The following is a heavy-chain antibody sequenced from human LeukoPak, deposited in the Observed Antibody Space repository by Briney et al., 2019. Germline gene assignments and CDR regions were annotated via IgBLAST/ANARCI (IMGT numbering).Heavy chain of an antibody. J-gene: IGHJ4*02. CDR2: INHSGSH. CDR1: GGSFRGYY. V-gene: IGHV4-34*01. D-gene: IGHD3-22*01. CDR3: ARGVKGRVPLGVSGYHDY. Sequence: SETLSLPCAVYGGSFRGYYWSWIRQPPGKGREWMGEINHSGSHDYHPTHKSRVTLSVDTSKTQFSLKLRSVAAADTAVYYCARGVKGRVPLGVSGYHDYWGQGTLVTVSS.